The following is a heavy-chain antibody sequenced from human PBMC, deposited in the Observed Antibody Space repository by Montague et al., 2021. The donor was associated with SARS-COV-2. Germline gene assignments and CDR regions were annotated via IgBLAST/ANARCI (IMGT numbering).Heavy chain of an antibody. CDR2: VNHSEST. CDR3: ARGRGFYYESSGGRYYMDV. CDR1: GGSFSGFY. Sequence: SETLSLTCAASGGSFSGFYWSWVRQSPGKRLEWIGDVNHSESTKYNPSLKGRVSISVDRSKNQFSLRLRSVTAADTAVYSCARGRGFYYESSGGRYYMDVWGEGTTVTVSS. V-gene: IGHV4-34*01. J-gene: IGHJ6*03. D-gene: IGHD3-22*01.